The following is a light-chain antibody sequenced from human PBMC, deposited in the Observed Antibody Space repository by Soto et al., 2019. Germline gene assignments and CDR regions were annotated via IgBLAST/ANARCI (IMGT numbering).Light chain of an antibody. CDR1: SSDVGGYNY. CDR3: SSDAGSNTFDV. Sequence: QSVLTQPPSASGSPGQSVTISCTGTSSDVGGYNYVSWYQQHPGKAPKLMIYEVSKRPSGVPDRFSGSKSGNTASLTVSGLHAEDEAYYYCSSDAGSNTFDVFGTGTKVTVL. J-gene: IGLJ1*01. CDR2: EVS. V-gene: IGLV2-8*01.